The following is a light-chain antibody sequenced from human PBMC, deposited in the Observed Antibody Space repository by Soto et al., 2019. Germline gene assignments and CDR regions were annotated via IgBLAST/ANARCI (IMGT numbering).Light chain of an antibody. CDR2: ATA. CDR3: QQVQSFPCA. Sequence: DIQLTQSPSFLSAFVGDSVTITCRASQDISSYVAWYQQQPEKAPKLLIYATARLQSGVPSRFSGSGSGTEFTLTISGLQPEDFATYYCQQVQSFPCAVGPGTQVDSK. J-gene: IGKJ3*01. CDR1: QDISSY. V-gene: IGKV1-9*01.